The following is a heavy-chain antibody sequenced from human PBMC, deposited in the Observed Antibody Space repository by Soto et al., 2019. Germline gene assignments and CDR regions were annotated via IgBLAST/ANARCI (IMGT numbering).Heavy chain of an antibody. Sequence: GGSLRLSCAASGFTFSSYAMSWVRQAPGKGLEWVSAISGSGGSTYYADSVKGRFTISRDNSKNTLYLQMNSLRAEDTAIYYCAKQTPDYYDSSGYYDYWGQGTLVTVSS. J-gene: IGHJ4*02. D-gene: IGHD3-22*01. CDR3: AKQTPDYYDSSGYYDY. CDR1: GFTFSSYA. V-gene: IGHV3-23*01. CDR2: ISGSGGST.